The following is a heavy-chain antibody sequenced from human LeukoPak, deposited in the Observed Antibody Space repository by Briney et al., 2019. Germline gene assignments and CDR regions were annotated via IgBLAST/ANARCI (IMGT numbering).Heavy chain of an antibody. Sequence: PGGSLRLSCAASGFSLSTYGVSWVRQRPGKGLEWVSGITGTGGSTYYADSVKGRFTVSSDTSKNTLYLQMNSLRAEDTAIYYCAKDHGTAVAGFYYWGQGTLVTVSS. CDR3: AKDHGTAVAGFYY. CDR2: ITGTGGST. V-gene: IGHV3-23*01. D-gene: IGHD6-19*01. J-gene: IGHJ4*02. CDR1: GFSLSTYG.